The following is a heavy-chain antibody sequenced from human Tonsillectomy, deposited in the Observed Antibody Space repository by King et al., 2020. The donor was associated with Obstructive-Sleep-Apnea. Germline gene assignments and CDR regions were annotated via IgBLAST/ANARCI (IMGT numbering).Heavy chain of an antibody. CDR3: ARDWLYDYDY. Sequence: VQLVESGGGVVQPGRSLRLSCAASGFTLSSYAMHWVRQAPGKGLEWVAVISYDGSNKNYADSVKGRFTISRDNSKNTLYLQMNSLRAEDTAVYYCARDWLYDYDYWGQGTLVTVSS. D-gene: IGHD3-16*01. J-gene: IGHJ4*02. CDR1: GFTLSSYA. V-gene: IGHV3-30*04. CDR2: ISYDGSNK.